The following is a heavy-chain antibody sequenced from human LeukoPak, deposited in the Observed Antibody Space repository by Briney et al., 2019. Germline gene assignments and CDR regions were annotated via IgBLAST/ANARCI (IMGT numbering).Heavy chain of an antibody. CDR3: ARHRARFDP. V-gene: IGHV4-4*09. Sequence: PSETLSLTCTVSGGSISSYYGSWIRQPPGKGLEWIGYIYTSGSTNYNPSLKSRVTISVDTSKNQFSLKLSSVTAADTAVYYCARHRARFDPWGQGTLVTVSS. J-gene: IGHJ5*02. CDR2: IYTSGST. CDR1: GGSISSYY.